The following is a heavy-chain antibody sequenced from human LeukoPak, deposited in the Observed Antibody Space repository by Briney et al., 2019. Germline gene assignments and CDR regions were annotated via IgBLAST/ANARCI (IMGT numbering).Heavy chain of an antibody. Sequence: PGGSLRLSCAASGFTFSSYAMSWVRQAPGKGLEWVSAISGSGGSIYYADSVKGRFTISRDNSKNTLYLQMNSLRAEDTAVYYCAQDRRGTAAGTGNWFDPWGQGTLVTVSS. J-gene: IGHJ5*02. D-gene: IGHD6-13*01. CDR2: ISGSGGSI. CDR1: GFTFSSYA. CDR3: AQDRRGTAAGTGNWFDP. V-gene: IGHV3-23*01.